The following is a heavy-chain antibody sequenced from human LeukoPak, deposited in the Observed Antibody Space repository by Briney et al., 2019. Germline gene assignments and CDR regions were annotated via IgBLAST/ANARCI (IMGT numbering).Heavy chain of an antibody. CDR2: ISYSGTT. CDR1: GGSISSRPYY. Sequence: SETLSLTCTVSGGSISSRPYYWGWVRQSPGKGLEWIGTISYSGTTYYNPSLKSRVTISLDTSKNQFSLKLSSVTAADTAIYYCARDFSSSSSVYYYYYMNVWGKGTTVTVSS. D-gene: IGHD6-6*01. V-gene: IGHV4-39*07. J-gene: IGHJ6*03. CDR3: ARDFSSSSSVYYYYYMNV.